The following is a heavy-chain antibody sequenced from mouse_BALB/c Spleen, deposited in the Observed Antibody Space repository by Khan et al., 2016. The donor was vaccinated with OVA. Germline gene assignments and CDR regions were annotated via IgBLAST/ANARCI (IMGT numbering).Heavy chain of an antibody. CDR1: GYSITSDYA. CDR3: ARDGSRYNYAMDY. J-gene: IGHJ4*01. D-gene: IGHD2-3*01. CDR2: ISSSGST. V-gene: IGHV3-2*02. Sequence: VQLKQSGPGLVKPSQSLSLTCTVTGYSITSDYAWNWIRQFPGNKLEWMGYISSSGSTNYNPALKSRISITRDTSKNQFFLQLNSVTIEDTATYYCARDGSRYNYAMDYWGQGTSVTVSS.